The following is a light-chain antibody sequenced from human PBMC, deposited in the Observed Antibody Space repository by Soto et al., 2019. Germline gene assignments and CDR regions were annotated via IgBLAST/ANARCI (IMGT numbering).Light chain of an antibody. CDR1: SSNIGNNY. J-gene: IGLJ3*02. CDR3: GTWDNSLSAVV. CDR2: DNN. Sequence: QSVLTQPPSVSAAPGQRVTISCSGSSSNIGNNYVSWYQQLPGTAPKLLIYDNNKRPSGIPDRISGSKSGASATLGITGLQTGDEADYYCGTWDNSLSAVVFRGGTKLTVL. V-gene: IGLV1-51*01.